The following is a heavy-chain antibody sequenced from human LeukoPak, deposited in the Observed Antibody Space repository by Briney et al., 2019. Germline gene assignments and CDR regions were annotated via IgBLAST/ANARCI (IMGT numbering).Heavy chain of an antibody. CDR1: GFTFSNAW. V-gene: IGHV3-53*01. Sequence: GGSLRLSCAASGFTFSNAWMNWVRQAPGKGLEWVSVIYSGGSTYYADSVKGRFTISRDNSKNTVDLQMNSLRAEDTAVYYCASGPGGSYDYWGQGTLVTVSS. D-gene: IGHD1-26*01. CDR3: ASGPGGSYDY. CDR2: IYSGGST. J-gene: IGHJ4*02.